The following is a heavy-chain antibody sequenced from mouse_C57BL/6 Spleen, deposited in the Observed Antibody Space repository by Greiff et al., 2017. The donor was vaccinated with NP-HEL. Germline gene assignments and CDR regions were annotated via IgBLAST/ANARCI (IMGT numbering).Heavy chain of an antibody. CDR1: GYAFTNYL. CDR2: INPGSGGT. CDR3: ARWRGSRDD. V-gene: IGHV1-54*01. Sequence: VQLQQSGAELVRPGTSVKVSCKASGYAFTNYLIEWVKQRPGQGLEWIGLINPGSGGTNYNEKFKGKATLTADKSSSTASMQLSSMTSDDSAVYCCARWRGSRDDGGQGTSVTVSS. J-gene: IGHJ4*01.